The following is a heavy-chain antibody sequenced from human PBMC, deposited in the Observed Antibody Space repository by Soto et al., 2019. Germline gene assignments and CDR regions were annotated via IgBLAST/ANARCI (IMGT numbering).Heavy chain of an antibody. CDR3: TTGWDVVVPAAKRVTAIKYFDY. J-gene: IGHJ4*02. V-gene: IGHV3-15*01. CDR2: IKSKTDGGTT. CDR1: GFTFSNAW. Sequence: GGSLRLSCAASGFTFSNAWMSWVRQAPGKGLEWVGRIKSKTDGGTTDYAAPVKGRFTISRDDSKNTLYLQMNSLKTVDTAVYYCTTGWDVVVPAAKRVTAIKYFDYWGQGTLVTVSS. D-gene: IGHD2-2*01.